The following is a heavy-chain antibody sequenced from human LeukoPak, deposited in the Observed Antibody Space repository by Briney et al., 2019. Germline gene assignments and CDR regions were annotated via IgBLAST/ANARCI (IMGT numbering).Heavy chain of an antibody. J-gene: IGHJ4*02. CDR2: ISSSGSTI. CDR1: GFTFSSYE. V-gene: IGHV3-48*03. CDR3: ARGYSSSWYGDY. D-gene: IGHD6-13*01. Sequence: GGSLILSCAASGFTFSSYEMNWVRQAPGKGLEWVSYISSSGSTIYYADSVKGRFTISRDNAKNSLSLQMNSLRAEDTAVYYCARGYSSSWYGDYWGQGTLVTVSS.